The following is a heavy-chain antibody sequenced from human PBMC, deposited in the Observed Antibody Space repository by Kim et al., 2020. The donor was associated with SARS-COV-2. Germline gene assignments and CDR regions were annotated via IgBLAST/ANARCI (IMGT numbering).Heavy chain of an antibody. CDR1: GFTFSSYS. CDR2: ISSSARTI. J-gene: IGHJ4*02. CDR3: ARDMYGDYRLDY. D-gene: IGHD4-17*01. Sequence: GGSLRLSCAVSGFTFSSYSMNWVRQAPGKGLEWVSYISSSARTIYYADSVKGRFTISRDNGKSSLYLQMNSLRDEDTAVYYCARDMYGDYRLDYWGQGTL. V-gene: IGHV3-48*02.